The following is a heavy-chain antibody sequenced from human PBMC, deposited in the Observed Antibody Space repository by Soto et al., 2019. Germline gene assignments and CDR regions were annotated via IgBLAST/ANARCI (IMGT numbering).Heavy chain of an antibody. CDR2: ISAYNGNT. Sequence: GASVKVSCKASGFTFSRYGISWGRQAPGQGLEWMGWISAYNGNTNYAQKLQGRVTMTTDTSTSTAYMELRSLRSDDTAVYYCARDQVDIVATADYWGQGTLVTVSS. CDR3: ARDQVDIVATADY. V-gene: IGHV1-18*01. CDR1: GFTFSRYG. D-gene: IGHD5-12*01. J-gene: IGHJ4*02.